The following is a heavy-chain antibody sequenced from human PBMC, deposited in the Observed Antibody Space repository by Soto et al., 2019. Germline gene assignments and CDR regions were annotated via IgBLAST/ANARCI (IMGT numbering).Heavy chain of an antibody. CDR1: GGTFHTDS. V-gene: IGHV1-69*01. Sequence: VQLVQSGAEVKKPGSSVKVSCKASGGTFHTDSITWLRQAPGQGFEWLGGIIPMFGSPTYAPTFQGRVTIAADESTTTVYMELSGLKSEDTAVYYCAREVVTVTTLGYFDYWGQGTLVTVSS. CDR2: IIPMFGSP. CDR3: AREVVTVTTLGYFDY. D-gene: IGHD4-17*01. J-gene: IGHJ4*02.